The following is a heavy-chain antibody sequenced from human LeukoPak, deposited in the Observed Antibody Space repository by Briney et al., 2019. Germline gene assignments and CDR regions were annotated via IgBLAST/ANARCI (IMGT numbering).Heavy chain of an antibody. Sequence: HPGGSLRLSCAASGFIFRNYWMHWVRQAPGSGLVWVSRINGDGSSAIYADSVRGRFTISRDNAKNTLYLQMNSLRAEDTAVYYCVEEGYKFDYWGQGSLVTVSS. CDR2: INGDGSSA. V-gene: IGHV3-74*01. D-gene: IGHD5-18*01. J-gene: IGHJ4*02. CDR3: VEEGYKFDY. CDR1: GFIFRNYW.